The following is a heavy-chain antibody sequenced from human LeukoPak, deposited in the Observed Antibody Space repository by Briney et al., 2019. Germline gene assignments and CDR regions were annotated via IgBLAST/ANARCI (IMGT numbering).Heavy chain of an antibody. V-gene: IGHV3-48*03. CDR3: ARDRWFGP. J-gene: IGHJ5*02. CDR1: GFTFSSYA. Sequence: GGSLRLSCAASGFTFSSYAMSWVRQAPGKGLEWVSYISSGGSTKYYADSVKGRFTISRDNAKNSLYLQMNSLRAEDTAVYYCARDRWFGPWGQGTLVTVSS. CDR2: ISSGGSTK.